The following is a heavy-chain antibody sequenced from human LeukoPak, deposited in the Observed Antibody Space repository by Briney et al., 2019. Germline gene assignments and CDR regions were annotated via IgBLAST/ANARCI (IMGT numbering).Heavy chain of an antibody. CDR3: ARDSSSYYFDY. Sequence: GGSLRLSCKSSGFTLTSNHMNWGRPAPGEGLEWVSIIYTGGTTHYADSLKDRFTISRDDSINTLYLQINSLRVEDTAVYYCARDSSSYYFDYWGQGTLVTVSS. V-gene: IGHV3-66*01. D-gene: IGHD6-6*01. J-gene: IGHJ4*02. CDR1: GFTLTSNH. CDR2: IYTGGTT.